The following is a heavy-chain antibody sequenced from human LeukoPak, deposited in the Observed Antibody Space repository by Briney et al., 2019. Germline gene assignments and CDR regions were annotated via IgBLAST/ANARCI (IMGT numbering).Heavy chain of an antibody. CDR2: IYYSGST. D-gene: IGHD2-15*01. CDR3: ARSVEGYCSGGSCYSYYYYMDV. J-gene: IGHJ6*03. CDR1: GGSISSYY. Sequence: SETLSLTCTVSGGSISSYYWSWIRQPPGKGLEWIGYIYYSGSTNYNPSHKSRVTISVDTSKNQFSLKLSSVTAADTAVYYCARSVEGYCSGGSCYSYYYYMDVWGKGTTVTVSS. V-gene: IGHV4-59*01.